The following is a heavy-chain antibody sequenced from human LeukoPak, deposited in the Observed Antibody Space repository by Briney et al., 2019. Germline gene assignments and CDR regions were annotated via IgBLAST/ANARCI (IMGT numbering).Heavy chain of an antibody. J-gene: IGHJ4*02. CDR3: ARGEDYGGNLDY. D-gene: IGHD4-23*01. V-gene: IGHV4-30-4*01. Sequence: MASETVSLICTVSGGSISSGDYYWSWIRQPPGKGLEWIGYIYYSGSTYYNPSLKSRVTISVDTSKNQFALKLSSVTAADTAVYYCARGEDYGGNLDYWGQGTLVTVSS. CDR2: IYYSGST. CDR1: GGSISSGDYY.